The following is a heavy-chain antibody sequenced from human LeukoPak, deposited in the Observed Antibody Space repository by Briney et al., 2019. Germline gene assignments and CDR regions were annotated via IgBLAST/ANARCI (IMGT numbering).Heavy chain of an antibody. D-gene: IGHD3-10*01. V-gene: IGHV4-59*11. CDR1: GGSITSHF. CDR2: THYSGST. Sequence: SETLSLTCSVSGGSITSHFWSWIRQPPGKGLEWIGYTHYSGSTNYNPSLKSRVTISPDTSKNQLFLKLNSVTAADTAVYYWARLVWLGESPGSWFDSWGQGTLVTVSS. CDR3: ARLVWLGESPGSWFDS. J-gene: IGHJ5*01.